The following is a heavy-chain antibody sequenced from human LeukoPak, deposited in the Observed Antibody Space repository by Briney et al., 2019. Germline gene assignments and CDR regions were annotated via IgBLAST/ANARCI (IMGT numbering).Heavy chain of an antibody. CDR1: GFTFSSYS. Sequence: GGSLRLSCAASGFTFSSYSMNWVRQAPGKGPEWVSYISSSSSTIYYADSVKGRFTISRDNAKNSLYLQMNSLRAEDTAVYYCARGGYYDFWSGYYGLSNNWFDPWGQGTLVTVSS. CDR2: ISSSSSTI. V-gene: IGHV3-48*01. CDR3: ARGGYYDFWSGYYGLSNNWFDP. J-gene: IGHJ5*02. D-gene: IGHD3-3*01.